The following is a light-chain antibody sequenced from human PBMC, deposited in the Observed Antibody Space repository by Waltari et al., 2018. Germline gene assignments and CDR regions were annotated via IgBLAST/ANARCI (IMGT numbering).Light chain of an antibody. J-gene: IGLJ3*02. CDR1: PRDTDDYTR. V-gene: IGLV2-14*01. CDR3: CSHTKMDTWV. Sequence: QSALTQPASMSGSPGQSISISCVGTPRDTDDYTRVSWYQQSPAEVPNLLLYEVSNRPSGISSRFSGSKSGTTAFLSISGLQPEDEADYYCCSHTKMDTWVFGGGTTLTVL. CDR2: EVS.